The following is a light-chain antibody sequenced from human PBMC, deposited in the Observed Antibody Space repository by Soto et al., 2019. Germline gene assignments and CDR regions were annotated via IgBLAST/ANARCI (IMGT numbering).Light chain of an antibody. CDR2: GAS. Sequence: EIVMTQSPATLSVSPGERATLSCRASQSVSSNLAWYQQKPGQAPRLLIYGASTRATGIPARFSGSGSGTEFTLTISNLQSEDFAVYYCQQYNDWPPLTFGGGNKVDIK. J-gene: IGKJ4*01. CDR1: QSVSSN. CDR3: QQYNDWPPLT. V-gene: IGKV3-15*01.